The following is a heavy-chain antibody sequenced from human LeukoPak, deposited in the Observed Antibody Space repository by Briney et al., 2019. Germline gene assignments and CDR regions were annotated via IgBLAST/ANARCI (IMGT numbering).Heavy chain of an antibody. Sequence: PSETLSLTCTVSGGSISSYYWSWIRQPAGKGLEWIGRIYTSGSTNYNPSLKSRVTMSVDTSKNQFSLKLSSVTAADTAVYYCARVVVVAATPSVWFDLWGQGTLVTVSS. CDR1: GGSISSYY. D-gene: IGHD2-15*01. CDR3: ARVVVVAATPSVWFDL. CDR2: IYTSGST. J-gene: IGHJ5*02. V-gene: IGHV4-4*07.